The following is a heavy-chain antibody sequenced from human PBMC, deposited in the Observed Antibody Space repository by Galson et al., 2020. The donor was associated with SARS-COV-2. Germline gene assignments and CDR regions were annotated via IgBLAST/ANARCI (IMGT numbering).Heavy chain of an antibody. Sequence: ASVKVSCAASGFTFSSYAMHWVRQAPGKGLEYVSVISSNGGSTYYADSVKGRFTISRDNSKNTLYLQMGSLRAEDMAVYYCARDSDCGGDCYSMYGGPHFDYWGQGTLVTVSS. CDR3: ARDSDCGGDCYSMYGGPHFDY. D-gene: IGHD2-21*02. CDR1: GFTFSSYA. CDR2: ISSNGGST. V-gene: IGHV3-64*02. J-gene: IGHJ4*02.